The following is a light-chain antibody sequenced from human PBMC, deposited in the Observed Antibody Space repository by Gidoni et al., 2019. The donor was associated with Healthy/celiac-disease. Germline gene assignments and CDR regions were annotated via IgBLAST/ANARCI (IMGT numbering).Light chain of an antibody. CDR2: GAS. CDR3: QQYGSSPPGT. J-gene: IGKJ3*01. V-gene: IGKV3-20*01. Sequence: VLPQSPGTLSVSPGERATLSCRASQSVSSSYLAWYQQKPGQAPRLLTYGASSRATGIPDRFSGSGSGTDFTLTISRLEPEDFAVYYCQQYGSSPPGTFGPGTKVDIK. CDR1: QSVSSSY.